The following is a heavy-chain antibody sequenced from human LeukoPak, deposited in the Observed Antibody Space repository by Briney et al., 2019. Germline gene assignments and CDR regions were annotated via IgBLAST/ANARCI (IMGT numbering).Heavy chain of an antibody. CDR1: GFTFSNYA. J-gene: IGHJ6*02. D-gene: IGHD6-13*01. Sequence: PGESLRLSCAASGFTFSNYAMSWVRQAPGKGLEWVSAISDSGGHTYYADSVKGRFTVSRDNSKNTLYLQMNSLRAEDTAVYYCAKLMAGYSSSWYGDYYYFYGMDVWGQGTTVTVSS. CDR3: AKLMAGYSSSWYGDYYYFYGMDV. V-gene: IGHV3-23*01. CDR2: ISDSGGHT.